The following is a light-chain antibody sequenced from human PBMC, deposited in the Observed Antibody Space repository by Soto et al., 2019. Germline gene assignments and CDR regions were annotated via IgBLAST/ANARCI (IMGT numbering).Light chain of an antibody. Sequence: QSVLTQPPSASGSPGQSVTISCTGTSSDVGAYNYVSWYQQYPGKAPKLMIYEVSKRPSGVPDRFSGSKSGKTASLTVSGLQPEDEVDYYCTSYAGSDIWVFGGGTKLTVL. V-gene: IGLV2-8*01. J-gene: IGLJ3*02. CDR1: SSDVGAYNY. CDR2: EVS. CDR3: TSYAGSDIWV.